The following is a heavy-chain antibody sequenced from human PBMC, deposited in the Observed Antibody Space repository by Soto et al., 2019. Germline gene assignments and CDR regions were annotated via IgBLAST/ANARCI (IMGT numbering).Heavy chain of an antibody. D-gene: IGHD2-21*02. CDR3: AIRDSQDASSFDY. V-gene: IGHV1-46*01. CDR1: GYSFTKYY. Sequence: ASVKVSCKASGYSFTKYYMHWVRQAPGQGLEWMGIINPSGGGTSYAQKIQGRVTLTRDTSTRTVYMELSSLGSEDKAIYYCAIRDSQDASSFDYWGQATLLTVSS. J-gene: IGHJ4*02. CDR2: INPSGGGT.